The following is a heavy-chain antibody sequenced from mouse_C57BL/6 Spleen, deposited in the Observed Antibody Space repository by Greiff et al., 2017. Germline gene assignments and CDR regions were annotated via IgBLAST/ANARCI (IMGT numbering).Heavy chain of an antibody. CDR3: AEDAPTGSSFDD. J-gene: IGHJ2*01. D-gene: IGHD1-1*01. Sequence: VQLQQSGAELVRPGTSVKVSCKASGYAFTNYLIEWVKQRPGQGLEWIGVINPGSGGTNYNEKFKGKATLTADTSSSTASMQLRSLTSEDSAVYSGAEDAPTGSSFDDWGQGTTLTVSS. CDR2: INPGSGGT. CDR1: GYAFTNYL. V-gene: IGHV1-54*01.